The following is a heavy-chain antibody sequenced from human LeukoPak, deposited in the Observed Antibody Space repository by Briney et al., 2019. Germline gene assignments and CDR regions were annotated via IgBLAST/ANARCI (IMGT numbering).Heavy chain of an antibody. J-gene: IGHJ4*02. CDR2: ISAYNGNT. V-gene: IGHV1-18*01. CDR1: GYTFTSYG. CDR3: ARDGLGYYDSSGYDY. Sequence: ASVKVSCKASGYTFTSYGIRWVRQAPGQGLEWMGWISAYNGNTYYAQKLQDRVTMTTDTSTSTAYKELRSLRSDDTAVYYCARDGLGYYDSSGYDYWGQGTLVTVSS. D-gene: IGHD3-22*01.